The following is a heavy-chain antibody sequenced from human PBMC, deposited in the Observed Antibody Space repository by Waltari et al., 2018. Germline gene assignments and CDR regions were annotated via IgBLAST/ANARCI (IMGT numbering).Heavy chain of an antibody. CDR1: GSTFSSYS. CDR2: VSSSRSTI. D-gene: IGHD2-8*01. J-gene: IGHJ4*02. Sequence: EVQLVESGGGLVQPGGSLRLSCAASGSTFSSYSMNWVRQAPGKGLELVSYVSSSRSTIYYADSVKGRFTISRDNAKNSLYLQMNSRGAEDTAVYYCARVGVYYYDYWGQGTLVTVSS. V-gene: IGHV3-48*01. CDR3: ARVGVYYYDY.